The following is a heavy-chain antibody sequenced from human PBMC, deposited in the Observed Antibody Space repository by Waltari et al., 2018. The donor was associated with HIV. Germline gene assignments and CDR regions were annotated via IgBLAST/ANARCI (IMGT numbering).Heavy chain of an antibody. Sequence: EVQLVASGGGLVQPGGSLRLSCAASGFTFSSYWMSWVRQAPGKGLEWVANIKQDGSEEFYVDSVKGRVTISRDNAKNSLFLQMTSLRGEDTAVYYCARDWGRYWGQGTLVTVSS. CDR2: IKQDGSEE. V-gene: IGHV3-7*01. J-gene: IGHJ4*02. CDR3: ARDWGRY. D-gene: IGHD3-16*01. CDR1: GFTFSSYW.